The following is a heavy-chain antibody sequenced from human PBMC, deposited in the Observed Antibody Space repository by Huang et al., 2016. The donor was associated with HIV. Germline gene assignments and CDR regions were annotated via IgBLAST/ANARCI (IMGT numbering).Heavy chain of an antibody. CDR1: GGSISSGVYY. D-gene: IGHD2-2*02. V-gene: IGHV4-30-4*08. CDR3: ARDTDGGRTFDI. CDR2: IYYSGST. Sequence: QVQLQESGPGLVKPSQTLSLTCTVSGGSISSGVYYWSWIRQPPGKCLEWIGYIYYSGSTYYNPSLKSRVTISVDTSKNQFSLKLSSVTAADTAVYYCARDTDGGRTFDIWGQGTMVTVSS. J-gene: IGHJ3*02.